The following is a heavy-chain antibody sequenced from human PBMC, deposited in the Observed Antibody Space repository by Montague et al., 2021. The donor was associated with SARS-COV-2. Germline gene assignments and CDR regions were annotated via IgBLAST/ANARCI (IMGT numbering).Heavy chain of an antibody. Sequence: TLSLTCTVSGGSISSGGYYWSWLRQHPGKGLEWIGYIYYDGYTYYNPSLKSRVTISVDTSKNQFPLSLSSVTAADTAVYYCARDAIGAAGGYGMDVWGQGTTVTVSS. V-gene: IGHV4-31*03. CDR2: IYYDGYT. CDR3: ARDAIGAAGGYGMDV. J-gene: IGHJ6*02. CDR1: GGSISSGGYY. D-gene: IGHD2-2*01.